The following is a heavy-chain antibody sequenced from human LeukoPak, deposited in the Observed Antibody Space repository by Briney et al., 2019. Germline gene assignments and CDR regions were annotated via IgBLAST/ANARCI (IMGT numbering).Heavy chain of an antibody. Sequence: PSETLSLTCTVSGGSISSSSYYWSWIRQSPGKGLEWIGYIYSSGSTTYNPSLKSRVTISVDRSKNQFSLKLSSVTAADTAVYYCAGEVAGGFRFDYWGQGTQVTVSS. J-gene: IGHJ4*02. CDR2: IYSSGST. V-gene: IGHV4-61*05. CDR1: GGSISSSSYY. CDR3: AGEVAGGFRFDY. D-gene: IGHD6-19*01.